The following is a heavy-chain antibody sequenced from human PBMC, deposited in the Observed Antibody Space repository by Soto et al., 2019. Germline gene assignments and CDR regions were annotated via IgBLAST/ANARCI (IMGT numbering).Heavy chain of an antibody. CDR2: IYYGVNS. J-gene: IGHJ4*01. CDR3: ARHRGDIVVVPAHFD. CDR1: GDSIIGSNYS. V-gene: IGHV4-39*01. Sequence: SETPFLTSTVSGDSIIGSNYSWAWFRQSPGKGLEWIGSIYYGVNSYYNPSLKSRVTISVDTSKSQFSLKLRSVTATDTSVYYCARHRGDIVVVPAHFD. D-gene: IGHD2-2*01.